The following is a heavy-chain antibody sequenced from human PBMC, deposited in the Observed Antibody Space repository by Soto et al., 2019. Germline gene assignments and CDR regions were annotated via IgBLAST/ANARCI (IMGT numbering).Heavy chain of an antibody. J-gene: IGHJ3*02. D-gene: IGHD3-22*01. Sequence: ASVKVSCKASGYTFTSYAMHWVRQAPGQRLEWMGWINAGNGNTKYSQKFQGRVTITRDTSASTAYMELSSLRSEDTAVYYCARDWYYYDSSGYYERSAFDIWGQGTMVTVSS. V-gene: IGHV1-3*01. CDR3: ARDWYYYDSSGYYERSAFDI. CDR1: GYTFTSYA. CDR2: INAGNGNT.